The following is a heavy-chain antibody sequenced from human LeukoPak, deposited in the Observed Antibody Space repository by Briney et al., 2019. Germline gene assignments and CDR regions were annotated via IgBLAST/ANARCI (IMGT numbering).Heavy chain of an antibody. CDR3: AKDIVLMVYASYFDY. Sequence: GGSLRLSCAAPGFTFSSYAMSWVRQAPGKGLEWVSAISGSGGSTYYADSVKGRFTISRDNSKNTLYLQMNSLRAEDTAVYYCAKDIVLMVYASYFDYWGQGTLVTVSS. CDR2: ISGSGGST. CDR1: GFTFSSYA. D-gene: IGHD2-8*01. V-gene: IGHV3-23*01. J-gene: IGHJ4*02.